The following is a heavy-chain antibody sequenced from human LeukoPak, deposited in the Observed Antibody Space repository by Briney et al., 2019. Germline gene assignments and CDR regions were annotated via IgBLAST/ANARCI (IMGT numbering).Heavy chain of an antibody. J-gene: IGHJ4*02. Sequence: PSETLSLTCTVSAGSISPYYWSWIRQPPGKGLEWIGYIYYSGSTNYNPSLKSRVTISVDTSKNQFSLKLSSVTAADTAVYYCARVGLGSSGYYSNFDYWGQGTLVTVSS. CDR1: AGSISPYY. CDR3: ARVGLGSSGYYSNFDY. D-gene: IGHD3-22*01. CDR2: IYYSGST. V-gene: IGHV4-59*01.